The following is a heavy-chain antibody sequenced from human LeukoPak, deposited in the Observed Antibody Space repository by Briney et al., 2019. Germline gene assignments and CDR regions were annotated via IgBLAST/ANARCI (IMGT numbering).Heavy chain of an antibody. CDR2: IYYNGST. D-gene: IGHD4-17*01. CDR3: ARAADYGDSNFDY. Sequence: SETLSLTCTVSGGSISSYYWSWIRQPPGKGLEWIGYIYYNGSTDYNPSLKSRVTISVDTSKNHFSLRLTSVTAADTAVYFCARAADYGDSNFDYWGQGTLVTVSS. CDR1: GGSISSYY. J-gene: IGHJ4*02. V-gene: IGHV4-59*12.